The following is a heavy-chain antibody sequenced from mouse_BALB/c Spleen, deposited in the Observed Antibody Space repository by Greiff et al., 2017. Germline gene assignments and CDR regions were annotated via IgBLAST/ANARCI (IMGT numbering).Heavy chain of an antibody. J-gene: IGHJ3*01. CDR3: ARGGGYDSWFAY. CDR1: GFTFSSYA. V-gene: IGHV5-6-5*01. CDR2: ISSGGST. D-gene: IGHD2-2*01. Sequence: EVMLVESGGGLVKPGGSLKLSCAASGFTFSSYAMSWVRQTPEKRLEWVASISSGGSTYYPDSVKGRFTISRDNARNILYLQMSSLRSEDTAMYYCARGGGYDSWFAYWGQGTLVTVSA.